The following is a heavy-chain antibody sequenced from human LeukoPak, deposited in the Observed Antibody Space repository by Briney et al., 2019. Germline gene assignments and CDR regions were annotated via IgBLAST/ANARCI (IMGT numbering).Heavy chain of an antibody. CDR3: ARDRQWLALDY. Sequence: PRGSLRLSCAASGFTFSDYYTSWIRPAPGKGLEWVSYIRSSGSTIYYADSVKGRFTSSRDSAKSSLYLQMNNLRAEDTAVYYCARDRQWLALDYWGQGTRVTVSS. V-gene: IGHV3-11*01. CDR2: IRSSGSTI. CDR1: GFTFSDYY. J-gene: IGHJ4*02. D-gene: IGHD6-19*01.